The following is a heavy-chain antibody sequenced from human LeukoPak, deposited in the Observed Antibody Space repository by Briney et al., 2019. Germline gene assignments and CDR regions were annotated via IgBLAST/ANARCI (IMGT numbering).Heavy chain of an antibody. Sequence: ASVKVSCKASGYTFTSYAMNWVRQAPGQGLEWMGWISAYNGNTNYAQKLQGRVTMTTDTSTSTAYMELRSLRSDDTAVYYCARGGDYGDYPDYWGQGTLVTVSS. CDR3: ARGGDYGDYPDY. CDR1: GYTFTSYA. J-gene: IGHJ4*02. CDR2: ISAYNGNT. V-gene: IGHV1-18*01. D-gene: IGHD4-17*01.